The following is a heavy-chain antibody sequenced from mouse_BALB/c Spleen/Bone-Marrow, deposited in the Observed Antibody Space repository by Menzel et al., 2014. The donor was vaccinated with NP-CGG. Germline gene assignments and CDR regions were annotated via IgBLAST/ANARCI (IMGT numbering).Heavy chain of an antibody. V-gene: IGHV1-5*01. CDR2: IYPGNSDT. CDR3: TTLARSDFDY. J-gene: IGHJ2*01. D-gene: IGHD3-1*01. CDR1: GYTFSNYW. Sequence: VQLQQSGTVLARPGAAVKMSCKASGYTFSNYWMHWVKQRPGQGLEWIGTIYPGNSDTTYNQKFKGKAKLTAVTSTSTAYMELSSLTNEDSAVYYCTTLARSDFDYFGQGSTLTVSS.